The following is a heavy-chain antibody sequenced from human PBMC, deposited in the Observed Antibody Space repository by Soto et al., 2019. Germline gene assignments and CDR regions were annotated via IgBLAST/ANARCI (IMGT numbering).Heavy chain of an antibody. D-gene: IGHD3-22*01. J-gene: IGHJ6*02. V-gene: IGHV4-4*02. CDR3: ARPVHDDTGHYFGGLDI. CDR1: GGSISDSLW. CDR2: TYQCGPT. Sequence: QVQLQESGPGLLKPSGTLSFTCAVSGGSISDSLWWNWVRRPPGKGLKGIGETYQCGPTHYSPSLKSRVTRSIDKSNNLLSLRLTSVTAADTAVYYCARPVHDDTGHYFGGLDIWGPGTTVTVSS.